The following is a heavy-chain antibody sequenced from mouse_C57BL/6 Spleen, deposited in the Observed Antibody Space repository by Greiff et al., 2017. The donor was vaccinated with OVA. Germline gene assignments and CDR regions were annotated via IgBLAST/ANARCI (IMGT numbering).Heavy chain of an antibody. CDR2: ISDGGSYT. CDR3: ARGGGLRQGWFAY. V-gene: IGHV5-4*01. D-gene: IGHD2-4*01. Sequence: EVQLQQSGGGLVKPGGSLKLSCAASGFTFSSYAMSWVRQTPEKRLEWVATISDGGSYTYYPDNVKGRFTISRDNAKNNLYLQMSHLKSEDTAMYYCARGGGLRQGWFAYWGQGTLVTVSA. CDR1: GFTFSSYA. J-gene: IGHJ3*01.